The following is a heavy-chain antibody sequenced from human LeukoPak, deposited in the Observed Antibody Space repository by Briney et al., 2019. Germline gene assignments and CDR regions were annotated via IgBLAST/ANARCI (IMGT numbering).Heavy chain of an antibody. V-gene: IGHV3-74*01. CDR1: GFTFSSNW. Sequence: GGSLRLSCAASGFTFSSNWMHWVRQAPGKGLVWVSRINEDGSTTNYADSVKGRSTIFRDNAKNTLYLQMNSLRAEDTAVYYCARDRYYDFWSGYCVSMDVWGQGTTVTVSS. J-gene: IGHJ6*02. CDR2: INEDGSTT. D-gene: IGHD3-3*01. CDR3: ARDRYYDFWSGYCVSMDV.